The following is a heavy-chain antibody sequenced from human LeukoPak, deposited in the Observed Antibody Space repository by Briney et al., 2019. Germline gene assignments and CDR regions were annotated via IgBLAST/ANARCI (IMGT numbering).Heavy chain of an antibody. J-gene: IGHJ4*02. V-gene: IGHV1-18*01. CDR1: GYTFSSFG. D-gene: IGHD4-17*01. Sequence: ASVKVSCKASGYTFSSFGITWVRQAPGQGLEWMGWISAYNGDTKYAQKLQGRVTMTTDTSTSTAYMGLRSLRSDDTAVYYCARDRNYGENFDYWGQGTLVTVSS. CDR2: ISAYNGDT. CDR3: ARDRNYGENFDY.